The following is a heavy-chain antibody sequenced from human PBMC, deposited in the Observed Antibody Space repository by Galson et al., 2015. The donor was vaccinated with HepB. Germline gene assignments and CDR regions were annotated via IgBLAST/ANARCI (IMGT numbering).Heavy chain of an antibody. CDR2: IYRSGTT. V-gene: IGHV4-4*02. CDR1: GVSISSSNW. J-gene: IGHJ6*02. CDR3: ARDPGIAVAGPTKYYGMDV. D-gene: IGHD6-19*01. Sequence: TLCHTSTVSGVSISSSNWWSWVRRPPGKGLEWIGEIYRSGTTNYNPSLKSRVTISIDKSKNQFSLRLSSVTAADTAVYYCARDPGIAVAGPTKYYGMDVWGQGTTVTVSS.